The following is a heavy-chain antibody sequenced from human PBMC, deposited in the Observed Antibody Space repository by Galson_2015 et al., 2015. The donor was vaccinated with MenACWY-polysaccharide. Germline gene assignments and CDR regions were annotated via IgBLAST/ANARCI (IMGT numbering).Heavy chain of an antibody. CDR2: IRGDGITT. CDR1: GFNFDSYA. D-gene: IGHD4-17*01. Sequence: SLRLSCAASGFNFDSYAMHWARQGPGKGLEWVSLIRGDGITTDYADSVKGRFTVSRDNSKNSLYLQMNSLRAEDTAFYYCAKDYGDFGPDFRGQGTLVTVSS. CDR3: AKDYGDFGPDF. V-gene: IGHV3-43*02. J-gene: IGHJ4*02.